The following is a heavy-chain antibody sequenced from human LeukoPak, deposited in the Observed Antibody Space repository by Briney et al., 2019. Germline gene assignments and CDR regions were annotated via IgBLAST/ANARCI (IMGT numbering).Heavy chain of an antibody. V-gene: IGHV4-4*02. CDR1: GGSISSSNW. J-gene: IGHJ3*02. CDR3: ARAMVRGVLEHAFDI. CDR2: IYHSGST. D-gene: IGHD3-10*01. Sequence: PSETLSLTCAVSGGSISSSNWWGWVRQPPGKGLEWIGEIYHSGSTNYNPSLKSRVTISVDKSKNQFSLKLSSVTAADTAVYYCARAMVRGVLEHAFDIWGQGTMVTVSS.